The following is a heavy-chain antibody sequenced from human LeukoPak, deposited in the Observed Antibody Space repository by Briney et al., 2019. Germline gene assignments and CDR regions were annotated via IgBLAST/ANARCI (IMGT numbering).Heavy chain of an antibody. J-gene: IGHJ4*02. Sequence: SETLSLTCTVSGYSITSGYNRAWIRQPPGKVLEWIGSIYHSGSAYYNPSLKSRVTISVDTSKNQFSLKLSSVTAADTTVYYCVRYCSSTTCYTRAVDYWGQGTLVTVSS. CDR2: IYHSGSA. V-gene: IGHV4-38-2*02. CDR1: GYSITSGYN. CDR3: VRYCSSTTCYTRAVDY. D-gene: IGHD2-2*02.